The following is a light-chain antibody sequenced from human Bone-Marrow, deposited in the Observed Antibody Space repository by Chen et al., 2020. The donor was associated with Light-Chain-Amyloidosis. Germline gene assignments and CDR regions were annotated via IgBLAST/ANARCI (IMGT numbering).Light chain of an antibody. CDR1: SSDVVGDNP. Sequence: QSALTQPASVSGSPGQSITISCTGPSSDVVGDNPVSWYQQHPDKAPKLMIYEVTNRPSWVPDRFSGSKSDNTASLTISGLQTEDEADYFCSSYTMTNTLVFGSGTRVTVL. J-gene: IGLJ1*01. CDR3: SSYTMTNTLV. CDR2: EVT. V-gene: IGLV2-14*01.